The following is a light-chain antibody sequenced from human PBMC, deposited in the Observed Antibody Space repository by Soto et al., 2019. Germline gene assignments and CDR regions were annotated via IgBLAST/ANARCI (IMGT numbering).Light chain of an antibody. Sequence: EIVLTQSPGTLSLSPGERATLSCGASQSVTNNYLAWYQQKPGLAPRLLIYGASSRATGIPDRFSGSGSGTDFTLTISRLEPEDFAVYYCQQYSSSMLTFGGGTKVDIK. V-gene: IGKV3D-20*01. CDR1: QSVTNNY. J-gene: IGKJ4*01. CDR3: QQYSSSMLT. CDR2: GAS.